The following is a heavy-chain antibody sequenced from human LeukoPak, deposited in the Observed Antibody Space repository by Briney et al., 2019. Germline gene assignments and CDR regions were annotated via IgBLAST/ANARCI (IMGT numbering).Heavy chain of an antibody. CDR3: ASSVAGTH. Sequence: GGSLRLSCAASGFTLCSYEINWVRHAPRKGLEWVSYISSSGSTIFCADSVKGRFPISRDNAKNSLYRQMNSLRAVDTGVYDCASSVAGTHWGRGTLVTVSS. V-gene: IGHV3-48*03. CDR1: GFTLCSYE. J-gene: IGHJ4*02. D-gene: IGHD3-10*01. CDR2: ISSSGSTI.